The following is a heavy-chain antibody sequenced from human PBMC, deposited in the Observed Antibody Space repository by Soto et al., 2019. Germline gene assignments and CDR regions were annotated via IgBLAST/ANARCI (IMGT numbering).Heavy chain of an antibody. J-gene: IGHJ4*02. CDR1: GGTFSTYA. CDR3: ARPKGSYSSGYYYSDY. D-gene: IGHD6-19*01. Sequence: QVQLVQSGAEVKQPGSSVKVSCKTSGGTFSTYAIYWVRQAPGQGLDWTGAIIPLFGTADYAQKFQRRVTISAAEYTSTAYMELSSLRSEDTAVYYCARPKGSYSSGYYYSDYWGQGTLVTVS. CDR2: IIPLFGTA. V-gene: IGHV1-69*01.